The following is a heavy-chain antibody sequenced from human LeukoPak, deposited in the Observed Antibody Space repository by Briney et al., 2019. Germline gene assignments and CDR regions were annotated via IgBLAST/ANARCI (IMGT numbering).Heavy chain of an antibody. J-gene: IGHJ3*02. CDR2: IWYDGSNK. Sequence: PGRSLRLSCAASGFTFSSYGMHWVRQAPGKGLEWVAVIWYDGSNKYYADSVKGRFTISRDNSKNTLYLQMNSLRAEDTAVYYCARVRRGGYYSYGAFDIWGQGTMVTVSS. D-gene: IGHD3-3*01. CDR1: GFTFSSYG. CDR3: ARVRRGGYYSYGAFDI. V-gene: IGHV3-33*01.